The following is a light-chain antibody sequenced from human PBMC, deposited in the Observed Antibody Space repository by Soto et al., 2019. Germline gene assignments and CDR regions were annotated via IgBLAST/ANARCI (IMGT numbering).Light chain of an antibody. Sequence: QSVLTQPPSASGTPGQRVIISCSGSKSNIGDNPVNWFQQFPGTAPKLLIFSNDERPSGVPERFSGSKSGASASLAISGLQSDDEADYSCATLDDSLNGWVFGGGTKVTVL. V-gene: IGLV1-44*01. CDR3: ATLDDSLNGWV. J-gene: IGLJ3*02. CDR1: KSNIGDNP. CDR2: SND.